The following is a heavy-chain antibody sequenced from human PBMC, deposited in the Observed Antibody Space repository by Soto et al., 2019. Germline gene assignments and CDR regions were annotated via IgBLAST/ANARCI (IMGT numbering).Heavy chain of an antibody. D-gene: IGHD3-10*01. CDR3: ARVWGGAFDI. CDR1: GGSISNYY. V-gene: IGHV4-59*01. CDR2: IYYSGST. Sequence: SETPSITCTVSGGSISNYYWCWILQPPGKGLEWIGYIYYSGSTNYNPSLKSRVTISVDTSKNQFSLKLSSVTAADTAVYYCARVWGGAFDIWGQGTMVTVSS. J-gene: IGHJ3*02.